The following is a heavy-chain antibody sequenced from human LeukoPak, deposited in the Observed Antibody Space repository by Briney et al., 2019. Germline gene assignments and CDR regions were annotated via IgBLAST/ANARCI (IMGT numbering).Heavy chain of an antibody. CDR2: IYSGGGT. V-gene: IGHV3-53*01. D-gene: IGHD3-10*01. J-gene: IGHJ4*02. CDR1: GFTVSSNY. Sequence: GGSLRLSCAASGFTVSSNYMSWVRQAPGKGLEWVSVIYSGGGTFYADSVKGRFSISRDNSKNTLYLQMNSLRAEDTAVYYCASARRSNYGSLGDWGQGTLVTVSS. CDR3: ASARRSNYGSLGD.